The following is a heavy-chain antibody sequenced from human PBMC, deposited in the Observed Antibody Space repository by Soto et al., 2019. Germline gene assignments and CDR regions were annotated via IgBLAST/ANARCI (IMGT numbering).Heavy chain of an antibody. CDR1: GGSISTLH. CDR3: GGVSGGITKADY. J-gene: IGHJ4*02. D-gene: IGHD3-16*01. CDR2: SYYSGST. V-gene: IGHV4-59*11. Sequence: QVHLQESGPGLVKPSETLSLTCTVSGGSISTLHWTWIRQPPGKGLEWIGYSYYSGSTKYNPSLESRVSISIDTSKSQLSLRLSSVTAADTAVYYCGGVSGGITKADYWSQGTLVTVSS.